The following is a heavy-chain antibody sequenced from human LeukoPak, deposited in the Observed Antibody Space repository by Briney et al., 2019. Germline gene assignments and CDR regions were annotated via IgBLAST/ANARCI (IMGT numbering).Heavy chain of an antibody. D-gene: IGHD3-10*01. J-gene: IGHJ3*02. CDR2: IIPILGIA. V-gene: IGHV1-69*04. CDR1: GGTFSSYA. CDR3: ARDQTFTYYYGSGSFDAFDI. Sequence: SVKVSCKASGGTFSSYAISWVRQAPGQGLEWMGRIIPILGIANYAQKFQGRVTITADKSTSTAYMELSSLRSEDTAVYYCARDQTFTYYYGSGSFDAFDIWGQGTMVTVSS.